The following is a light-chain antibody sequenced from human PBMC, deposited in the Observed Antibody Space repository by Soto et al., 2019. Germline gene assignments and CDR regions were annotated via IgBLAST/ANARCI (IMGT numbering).Light chain of an antibody. CDR3: STWDDNLSTWL. CDR2: SDN. CDR1: NSNVGSNS. V-gene: IGLV1-44*01. Sequence: QSVLTQPPSASGTPGQRGTISCSGSNSNVGSNSVNWYQQLPGMAPKLLLYSDNQRPSGVPDRFSGSKSGSSASLAISGLQSEDEADYHCSTWDDNLSTWLFGGGTKLTVL. J-gene: IGLJ3*02.